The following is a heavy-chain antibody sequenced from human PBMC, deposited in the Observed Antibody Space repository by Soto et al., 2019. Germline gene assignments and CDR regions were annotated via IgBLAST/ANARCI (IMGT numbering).Heavy chain of an antibody. Sequence: GGSLRLSCAASGFTFSSYGMHWVRQAPGKGLEWVAVISYDGSNKYYADSVKGRFTISRDNSKNTLYLQMNSLRAEDTAVYYCAKDNIAAAGTGYYYYGMDVWGQGTTVTVSS. CDR2: ISYDGSNK. CDR1: GFTFSSYG. V-gene: IGHV3-30*18. J-gene: IGHJ6*02. D-gene: IGHD6-13*01. CDR3: AKDNIAAAGTGYYYYGMDV.